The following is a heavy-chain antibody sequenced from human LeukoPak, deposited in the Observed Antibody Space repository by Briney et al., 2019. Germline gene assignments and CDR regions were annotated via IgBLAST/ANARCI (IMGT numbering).Heavy chain of an antibody. CDR3: ARQPPQYYGMDV. J-gene: IGHJ6*02. D-gene: IGHD1-14*01. CDR1: GGSFSNYY. Sequence: SETLSLTCTVSGGSFSNYYSSWIRQPAGKGLEWIGRIYTSGSTNYNPSVKSRVTMSVDTSNNQFSLKLTSVTAADTAVYYCARQPPQYYGMDVWGQGTTVTVSS. CDR2: IYTSGST. V-gene: IGHV4-4*07.